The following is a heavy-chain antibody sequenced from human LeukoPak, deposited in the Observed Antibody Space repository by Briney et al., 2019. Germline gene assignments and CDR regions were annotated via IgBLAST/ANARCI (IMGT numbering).Heavy chain of an antibody. V-gene: IGHV1-2*02. CDR2: IHPRSGDT. CDR1: GYSFTAFY. Sequence: ASVKVSCKASGYSFTAFYIHWVRQAPGQGLEWMGWIHPRSGDTRYAQKFRGRVTMARDTSISTVYMDLSSLGSDDTAVYYCARDGEYGTGSYYRGSFDYWGQGILVTVSS. J-gene: IGHJ4*02. CDR3: ARDGEYGTGSYYRGSFDY. D-gene: IGHD3-10*01.